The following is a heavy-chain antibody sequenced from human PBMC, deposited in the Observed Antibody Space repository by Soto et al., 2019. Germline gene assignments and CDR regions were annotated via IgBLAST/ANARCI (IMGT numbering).Heavy chain of an antibody. V-gene: IGHV1-24*01. CDR3: ATSSITMIVVVTQGSFDY. CDR1: GYTLTELS. J-gene: IGHJ4*02. Sequence: ASGKVSCKVSGYTLTELSMHWVRQAPGKGLEWMGGFDPEDGETIYAQKFQGRVTMTEDTSTDTAYMELSSLRSEDTAVYYCATSSITMIVVVTQGSFDYWGQGTLVTVSS. D-gene: IGHD3-22*01. CDR2: FDPEDGET.